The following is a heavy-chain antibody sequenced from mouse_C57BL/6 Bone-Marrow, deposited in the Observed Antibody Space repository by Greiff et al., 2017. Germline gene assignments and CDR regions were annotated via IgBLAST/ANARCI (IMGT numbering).Heavy chain of an antibody. D-gene: IGHD3-2*02. CDR1: GFTFSDYG. CDR2: ISNLAYSI. Sequence: EVKLMESGGGLVQPGGSLKLSCAASGFTFSDYGMAWVRQAPRKGPEWVAFISNLAYSIYYADTVTGRFTISRENAKNTLYLEMSSLRSEDTAMYYCARNPGSSGYYCDYWGQGTTLTVSS. J-gene: IGHJ2*01. V-gene: IGHV5-15*01. CDR3: ARNPGSSGYYCDY.